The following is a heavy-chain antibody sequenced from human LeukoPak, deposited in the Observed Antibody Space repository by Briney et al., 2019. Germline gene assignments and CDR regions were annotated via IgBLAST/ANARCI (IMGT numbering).Heavy chain of an antibody. Sequence: PGGSPRLSCAASGFTFSSYWMHWVRQAPGKGLVWVSRINTDGSSTSYADSVKGRFTISRDNSKNTLYLQINSLRAEDTAVYYCAKDSRYIAAAGTPAFDYWGQRTLVTVSS. V-gene: IGHV3-74*01. CDR1: GFTFSSYW. J-gene: IGHJ4*02. CDR3: AKDSRYIAAAGTPAFDY. CDR2: INTDGSST. D-gene: IGHD6-13*01.